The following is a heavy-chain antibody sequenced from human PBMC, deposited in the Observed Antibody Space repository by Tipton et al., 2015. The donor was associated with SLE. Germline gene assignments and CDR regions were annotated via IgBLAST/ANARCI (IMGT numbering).Heavy chain of an antibody. CDR1: RFTFSTYG. J-gene: IGHJ4*02. V-gene: IGHV3-23*01. D-gene: IGHD3-22*01. CDR3: ARLDSGGYGTLDS. Sequence: GSLRLSCAASRFTFSTYGMRWVRQSPEKGLEWVSSISGSDGSTYYADSVKGRFTISRDNSKNTLSLQMNSLRADDTAVYYCARLDSGGYGTLDSWGQGTQVTVSS. CDR2: ISGSDGST.